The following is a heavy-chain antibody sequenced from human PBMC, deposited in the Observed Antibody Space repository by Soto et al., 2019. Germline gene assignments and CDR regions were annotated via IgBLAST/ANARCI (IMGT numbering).Heavy chain of an antibody. Sequence: QVQLVQSGAEVKKPGSSVKVSCKASGGTFSSYAISWVRQAPGQGLEWMGVIIPIFGTANYAQKFQGRVTITADESTSTAYMELSSLRSEDTAVYYCARDPEANYYAPLGAFDIWGQGTMVTVSS. CDR3: ARDPEANYYAPLGAFDI. J-gene: IGHJ3*02. D-gene: IGHD3-10*01. V-gene: IGHV1-69*01. CDR1: GGTFSSYA. CDR2: IIPIFGTA.